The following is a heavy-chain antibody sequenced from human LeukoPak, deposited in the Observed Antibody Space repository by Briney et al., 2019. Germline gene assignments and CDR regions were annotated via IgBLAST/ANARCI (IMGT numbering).Heavy chain of an antibody. Sequence: GGSLRLSCAASAFTFSTYGMHWVRQAPGKGLEWVAVIRYDGSNKYYADSVKGRFTISRDNSKNTVWLQMNSLRSEDTAIYYCAKGYDSGWYGFYYWGQGTLVTVSS. D-gene: IGHD6-13*01. CDR1: AFTFSTYG. CDR2: IRYDGSNK. V-gene: IGHV3-30*02. J-gene: IGHJ4*02. CDR3: AKGYDSGWYGFYY.